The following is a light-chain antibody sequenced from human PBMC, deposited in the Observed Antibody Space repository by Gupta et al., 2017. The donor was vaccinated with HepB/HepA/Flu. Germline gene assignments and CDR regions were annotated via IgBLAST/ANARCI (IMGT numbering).Light chain of an antibody. V-gene: IGKV3-11*01. CDR3: QQRGNWPQT. CDR1: QGIGSY. CDR2: DAS. Sequence: EIVLPQSPATLSLSPGERATLSCRASQGIGSYLAWYQQKPGQAPRLLISDASNRATGIPARFSGSGSGTDFTLTISSLEPEDFAVYYCQQRGNWPQTFGGGTKVEIK. J-gene: IGKJ4*01.